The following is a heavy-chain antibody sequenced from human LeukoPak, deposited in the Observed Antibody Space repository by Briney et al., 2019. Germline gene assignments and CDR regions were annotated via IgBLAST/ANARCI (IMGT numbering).Heavy chain of an antibody. V-gene: IGHV3-30-3*01. Sequence: PGGSLRLSCAASGFTFSSYAMHWVRQAPGKGLEWVAVISYDGSNKYYADSVKGRFTISRDNSKNTLYLQMNSLRAEDTAVYYCARDREGGYNYYFDYWGQGTLVTVSS. J-gene: IGHJ4*02. CDR2: ISYDGSNK. D-gene: IGHD5-24*01. CDR1: GFTFSSYA. CDR3: ARDREGGYNYYFDY.